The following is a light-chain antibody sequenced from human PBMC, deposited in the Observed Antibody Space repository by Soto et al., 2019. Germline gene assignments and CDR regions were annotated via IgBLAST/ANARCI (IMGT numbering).Light chain of an antibody. CDR2: GAS. Sequence: EIVMTQSPATLSVSPGERATLSCRASQSVSSNLAWYQQKPGQAPRLLIYGASTRATGIPARFSGSGSGTEFTLTISSLQSEEFAVYYCQQYNNWPYTVGPGTKVDIK. CDR3: QQYNNWPYT. CDR1: QSVSSN. V-gene: IGKV3-15*01. J-gene: IGKJ3*01.